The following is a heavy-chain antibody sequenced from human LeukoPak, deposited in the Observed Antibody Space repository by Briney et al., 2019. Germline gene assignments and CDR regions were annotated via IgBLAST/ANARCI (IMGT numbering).Heavy chain of an antibody. CDR1: GGSISSGGYY. CDR2: IYYSGST. J-gene: IGHJ2*01. D-gene: IGHD3-10*01. Sequence: SETLSLTCTVSGGSISSGGYYWSWIRQHPGKGLEWIGYIYYSGSTYYNPSLKSRVTISVDTSKNQFSLKLSSVTAADTAVYYCARDRPNITMVRGVEARYWYFDLWGRGTLVTVSS. CDR3: ARDRPNITMVRGVEARYWYFDL. V-gene: IGHV4-31*03.